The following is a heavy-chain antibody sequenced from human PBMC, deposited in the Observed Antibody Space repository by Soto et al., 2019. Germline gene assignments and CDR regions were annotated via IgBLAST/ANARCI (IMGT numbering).Heavy chain of an antibody. CDR1: GFSFTTYW. Sequence: GESLKISCKGSGFSFTTYWIAWVRQMPGKGLEWMGIIYPGDSDTRYSPSFQGQVTISADKSISTAYLQWSSLKASDTAMYYCARHGTTVTTLYYYGMDVWGQGTTVTVSS. D-gene: IGHD4-17*01. V-gene: IGHV5-51*01. CDR3: ARHGTTVTTLYYYGMDV. J-gene: IGHJ6*02. CDR2: IYPGDSDT.